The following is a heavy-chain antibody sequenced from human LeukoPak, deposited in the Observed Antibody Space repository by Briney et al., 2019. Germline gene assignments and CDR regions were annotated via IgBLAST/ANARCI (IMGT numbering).Heavy chain of an antibody. J-gene: IGHJ4*02. Sequence: GASVKVSCKASVYTFTGYYMHWVRHAPGQGLEWMGRMNPNSGGTKYAQALQGRVTMTRDTSSSTAYMELSRLRSDDTAVYYCARGGGRSGYMFDYWGQGTLVTVSS. CDR2: MNPNSGGT. CDR3: ARGGGRSGYMFDY. CDR1: VYTFTGYY. V-gene: IGHV1-2*06. D-gene: IGHD5-12*01.